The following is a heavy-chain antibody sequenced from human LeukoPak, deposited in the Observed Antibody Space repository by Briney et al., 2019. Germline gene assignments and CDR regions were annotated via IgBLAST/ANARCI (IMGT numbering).Heavy chain of an antibody. J-gene: IGHJ4*02. V-gene: IGHV4-39*01. CDR3: ARRRGGYHPFFDF. CDR1: GVSISIGSYY. Sequence: SETLSLTCTVSGVSISIGSYYWDWIRQPPGKGLEWIGTIYYSGITYYNPSLKSRVTISVDTSKNQFSLKLSSVTAADTAVYYCARRRGGYHPFFDFWGQGTLVTVSS. D-gene: IGHD5-24*01. CDR2: IYYSGIT.